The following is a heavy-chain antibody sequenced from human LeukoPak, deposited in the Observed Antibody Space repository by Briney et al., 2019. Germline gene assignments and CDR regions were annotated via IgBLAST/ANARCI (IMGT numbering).Heavy chain of an antibody. J-gene: IGHJ6*02. V-gene: IGHV3-66*01. CDR2: IYSGGST. Sequence: GGSLRLSCAASEFTFFSYWMSWVRQAPGKGLEWVSVIYSGGSTYYADSVKGRFTISRDNSKNTLYLQMNSLRAEDTAVYYCARDRRAGYYYGMDVWGQGTTVTVSS. CDR3: ARDRRAGYYYGMDV. D-gene: IGHD3-10*01. CDR1: EFTFFSYW.